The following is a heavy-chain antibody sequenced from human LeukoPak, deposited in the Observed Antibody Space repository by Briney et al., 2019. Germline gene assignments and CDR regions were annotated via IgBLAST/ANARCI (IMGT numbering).Heavy chain of an antibody. D-gene: IGHD6-19*01. Sequence: NPSETLSLTCTVSGGSISSGGYYWSWIRQHPGKGLEWIGYIYYSGSTYYNPSLKSRVTISVDTSKNQFSLKLSSVTAADTAVYYCARTGSSSGWANYFDYWGQGTLVTVSS. CDR2: IYYSGST. J-gene: IGHJ4*02. CDR1: GGSISSGGYY. CDR3: ARTGSSSGWANYFDY. V-gene: IGHV4-31*03.